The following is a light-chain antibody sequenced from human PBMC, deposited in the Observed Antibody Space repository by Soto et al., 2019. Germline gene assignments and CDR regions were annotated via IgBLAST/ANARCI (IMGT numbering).Light chain of an antibody. Sequence: EIVLTQSPATLSLSPGERATLSCRASQSGSGNYLAWYQQKPGQAPRLLMYGASSRATGIPARFSGSGSGTDFTLTISRVEPEDFGVYYCQQYGSSPYTFGQGTKLEIK. J-gene: IGKJ2*01. V-gene: IGKV3-20*01. CDR1: QSGSGNY. CDR2: GAS. CDR3: QQYGSSPYT.